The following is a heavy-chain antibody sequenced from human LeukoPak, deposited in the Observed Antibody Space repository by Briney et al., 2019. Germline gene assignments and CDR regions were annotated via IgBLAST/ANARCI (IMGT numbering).Heavy chain of an antibody. CDR3: AKDPYSYGSYFDY. D-gene: IGHD5-18*01. Sequence: PGGSLRLSCAASGFTFSTYAMTWVRQAPGKGLEWVSAIGTAGDPHYSDSVKGRFTISRDNSKNTLYLQMNSLRAEDTAMYYCAKDPYSYGSYFDYWGQGTLVTVSS. J-gene: IGHJ4*02. CDR1: GFTFSTYA. V-gene: IGHV3-23*01. CDR2: IGTAGDP.